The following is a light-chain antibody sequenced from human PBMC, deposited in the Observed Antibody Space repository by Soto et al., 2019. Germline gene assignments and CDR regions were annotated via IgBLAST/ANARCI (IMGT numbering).Light chain of an antibody. CDR2: SAS. J-gene: IGKJ1*01. V-gene: IGKV1-39*01. CDR1: QTVSKF. CDR3: QQTYSLPRT. Sequence: DVQMTQSPSSLSASVGDSVTIACQASQTVSKFVNWYQQKPGKVPDLLIYSASTLYSGVPSRFSGSGSGTEFTLTISNLQPEDFATYYCQQTYSLPRTFAQGTKVDI.